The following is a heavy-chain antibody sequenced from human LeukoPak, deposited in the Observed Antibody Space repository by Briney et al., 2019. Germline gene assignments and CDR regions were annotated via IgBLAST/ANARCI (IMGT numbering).Heavy chain of an antibody. Sequence: SETLSLTCAVYGGSFSGYYWSWIRQPPGKGLEWIGEINHSGSTNYNPSLKSRVTISADTSKSQFSLKLSSVTAADTAVYYCARAWAAADIDYWGQGTLVTVSS. D-gene: IGHD6-13*01. CDR1: GGSFSGYY. J-gene: IGHJ4*02. V-gene: IGHV4-34*01. CDR3: ARAWAAADIDY. CDR2: INHSGST.